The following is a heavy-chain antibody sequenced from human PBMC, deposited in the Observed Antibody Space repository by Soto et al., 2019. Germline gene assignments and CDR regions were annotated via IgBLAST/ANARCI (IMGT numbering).Heavy chain of an antibody. CDR1: GYIFTSYG. D-gene: IGHD5-12*01. CDR2: INAGNGNT. CDR3: ARGERYGGKGDLAP. Sequence: QVQLVQSGAEVKKPGSSVKVSCKASGYIFTSYGVSWVRQAPGQSLEWMGWINAGNGNTEYSQNFQGRVTITRDTSASTAYMELNSLGSEDTAVYSWARGERYGGKGDLAPWGQGTLVTVSS. J-gene: IGHJ5*02. V-gene: IGHV1-3*01.